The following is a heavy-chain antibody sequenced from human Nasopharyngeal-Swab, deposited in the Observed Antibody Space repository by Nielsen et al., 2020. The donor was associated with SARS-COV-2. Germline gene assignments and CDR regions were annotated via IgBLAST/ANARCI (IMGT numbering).Heavy chain of an antibody. D-gene: IGHD2-2*01. V-gene: IGHV4-61*02. CDR3: ATADRSRGVKPAVMVARQYYYYMDV. CDR2: IYTSGST. CDR1: GGSISSGSYY. J-gene: IGHJ6*03. Sequence: SETLSLTCSVSGGSISSGSYYWNWIRQPAGKGLEWIGRIYTSGSTDYNPSLRSRVTISVDTSQNQFSLKLSYVTAADTAVYYCATADRSRGVKPAVMVARQYYYYMDVWGKGTTVTVSS.